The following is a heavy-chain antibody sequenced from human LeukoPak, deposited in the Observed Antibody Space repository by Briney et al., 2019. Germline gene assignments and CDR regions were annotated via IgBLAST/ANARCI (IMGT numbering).Heavy chain of an antibody. CDR3: ARDTYYDILTGYYIGDLINFDY. J-gene: IGHJ4*02. Sequence: ASVKVSCKASGYTFTSDGISWVRQAPGQGLEWMGWISAYNGNTNYAQKLQGRVTMTTDTSTSTAYMELRSLRSVDTAVYYCARDTYYDILTGYYIGDLINFDYWGQGTLVTVSS. V-gene: IGHV1-18*01. CDR2: ISAYNGNT. CDR1: GYTFTSDG. D-gene: IGHD3-9*01.